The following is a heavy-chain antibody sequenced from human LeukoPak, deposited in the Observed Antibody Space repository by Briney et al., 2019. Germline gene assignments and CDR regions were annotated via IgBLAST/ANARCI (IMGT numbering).Heavy chain of an antibody. D-gene: IGHD3-3*01. J-gene: IGHJ6*03. V-gene: IGHV1-46*01. CDR1: GYTFTSYY. CDR3: ARDARFLERRHYMDV. Sequence: ASVKVSCKAAGYTFTSYYMHWVRQAPGQGLEWMGIINPSGGSTSYAQEFQGRVTMSRDTSTSIVYMELSSLRSEDTAVYYCARDARFLERRHYMDVWGKGTTVTVSS. CDR2: INPSGGST.